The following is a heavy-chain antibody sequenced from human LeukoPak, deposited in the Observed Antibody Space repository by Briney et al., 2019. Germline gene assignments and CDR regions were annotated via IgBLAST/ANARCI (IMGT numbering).Heavy chain of an antibody. J-gene: IGHJ4*02. D-gene: IGHD6-19*01. CDR1: GFTVSSNY. V-gene: IGHV3-53*01. Sequence: GGSLRLSCAASGFTVSSNYMSWVRQAPGKGLEWVSVIYIGGSTYYADSVKGRFTISRDNSKNTLYLQMNSLRAEDTAVYYCARSNSSGYNFDYWGQGTLVTVSS. CDR3: ARSNSSGYNFDY. CDR2: IYIGGST.